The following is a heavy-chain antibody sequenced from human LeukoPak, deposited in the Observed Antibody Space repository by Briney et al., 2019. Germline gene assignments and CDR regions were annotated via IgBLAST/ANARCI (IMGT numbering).Heavy chain of an antibody. J-gene: IGHJ4*02. Sequence: PGGSLRLSCAASGFTFSSYWMSWVRQAPGKGLEWGANIKQDGSEKYYVDSVKGRFTISRDNAKNSLYLQMNSLRAEDTAVYFCAKRGVVIRVILVGFHKEAYYFDSWGQGALVTVSS. CDR3: AKRGVVIRVILVGFHKEAYYFDS. CDR2: IKQDGSEK. CDR1: GFTFSSYW. D-gene: IGHD3-22*01. V-gene: IGHV3-7*03.